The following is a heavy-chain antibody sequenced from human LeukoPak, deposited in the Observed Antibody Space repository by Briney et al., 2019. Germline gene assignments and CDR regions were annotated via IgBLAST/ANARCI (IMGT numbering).Heavy chain of an antibody. Sequence: SQTLSLTCTVSGGSISSGGYYWSWIRQHPGKGLEWIGYIYYSGSTYYNPSLKSRVTISVDTTKNQFSLKLSSVTAADTAVYYCARVVTIFGVVIDSDAFDIWGQGTLVTVSS. V-gene: IGHV4-31*03. D-gene: IGHD3-3*01. CDR3: ARVVTIFGVVIDSDAFDI. CDR2: IYYSGST. J-gene: IGHJ3*02. CDR1: GGSISSGGYY.